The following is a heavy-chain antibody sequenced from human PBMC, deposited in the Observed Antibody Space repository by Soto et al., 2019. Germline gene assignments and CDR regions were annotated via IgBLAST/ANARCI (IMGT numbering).Heavy chain of an antibody. CDR1: GFTFSSYA. V-gene: IGHV3-23*01. D-gene: IGHD6-13*01. J-gene: IGHJ6*02. Sequence: LRLSCAASGFTFSSYAMSWVRQAPGKGLEWVSAISGSGGSTYYADSVKGRFTISRDNSKNTLYLQMNSLRAEDTAVYYCAKDPEGIAAAPWDYYYGMDVWGQGTTVTVSS. CDR2: ISGSGGST. CDR3: AKDPEGIAAAPWDYYYGMDV.